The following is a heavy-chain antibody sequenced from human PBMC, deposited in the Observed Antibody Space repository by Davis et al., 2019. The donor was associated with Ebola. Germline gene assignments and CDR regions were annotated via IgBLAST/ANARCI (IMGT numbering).Heavy chain of an antibody. V-gene: IGHV3-23*01. CDR2: ISDSGGST. CDR1: GFTFSSYA. J-gene: IGHJ4*02. D-gene: IGHD3-22*01. CDR3: AKSTYYYDSSGWAY. Sequence: GESLKISCAASGFTFSSYAMSWVRQAPGKGLEWVSAISDSGGSTYYADSVKGRFTISRDNSKNTLYLQMNSLRAEDTAVYYCAKSTYYYDSSGWAYWGQGTLVTVSS.